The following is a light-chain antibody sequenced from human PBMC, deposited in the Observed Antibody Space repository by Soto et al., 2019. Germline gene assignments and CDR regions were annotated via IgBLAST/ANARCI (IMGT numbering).Light chain of an antibody. J-gene: IGLJ3*02. CDR1: SSNIGSNY. V-gene: IGLV1-47*01. CDR2: RNN. Sequence: QSVLTQPPSASGTPGQRVTISCSGSSSNIGSNYVYWYQQLPGTAPKLLIYRNNQRPSGVPDRFSGSKSGTSASLAISGLRSEDEADYYCAAWDDSLSGPPFNWVFGGGTKLTVL. CDR3: AAWDDSLSGPPFNWV.